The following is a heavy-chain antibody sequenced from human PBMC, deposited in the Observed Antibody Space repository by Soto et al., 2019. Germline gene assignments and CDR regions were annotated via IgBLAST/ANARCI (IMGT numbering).Heavy chain of an antibody. CDR2: ISYDGSNK. D-gene: IGHD3-10*01. Sequence: QVQLVESGGGVVQPGRSLRLSCAASGFTFSSYAMHWVRQAPGKGLEWVAVISYDGSNKYYADSVKGRFTISRDNSKNTLYLQMNSLRAEDTAVYYCARGDYGSGSDDYYYYYGMDVWGQGTTVTVSS. V-gene: IGHV3-30-3*01. CDR3: ARGDYGSGSDDYYYYYGMDV. J-gene: IGHJ6*02. CDR1: GFTFSSYA.